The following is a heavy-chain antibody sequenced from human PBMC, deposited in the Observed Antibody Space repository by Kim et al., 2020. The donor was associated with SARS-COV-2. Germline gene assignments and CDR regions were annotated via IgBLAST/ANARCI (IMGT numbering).Heavy chain of an antibody. CDR2: ISYDGSNK. CDR3: ATTLYVDTAMVTEYYYYGMDV. J-gene: IGHJ6*01. Sequence: GGSLRLSCAASGFTFSSYGMHWVRQAPGKGLEWVAVISYDGSNKYYADSVKGRFTISRDNSKNTLYLQMNSLRAEDTAVYYCATTLYVDTAMVTEYYYYGMDV. D-gene: IGHD5-18*01. V-gene: IGHV3-30*03. CDR1: GFTFSSYG.